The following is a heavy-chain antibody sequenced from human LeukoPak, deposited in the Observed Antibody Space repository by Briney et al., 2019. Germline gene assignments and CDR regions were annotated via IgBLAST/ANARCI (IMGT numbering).Heavy chain of an antibody. CDR3: ARTSIVGATVSY. CDR1: GGSISSSSYY. Sequence: KSSETLSLTCTVSGGSISSSSYYWGWIRQPPGKGLEWIGSIYYSGSTYYNPSLKSRVTISVDTSKNQFSLKLSSVTAADTAVYYCARTSIVGATVSYWGQGTLVTVSS. J-gene: IGHJ4*02. CDR2: IYYSGST. D-gene: IGHD1-26*01. V-gene: IGHV4-39*01.